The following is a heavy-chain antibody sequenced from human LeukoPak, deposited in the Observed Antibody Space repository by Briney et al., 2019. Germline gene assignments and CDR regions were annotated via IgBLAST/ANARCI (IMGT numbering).Heavy chain of an antibody. J-gene: IGHJ4*02. CDR3: ARWRGSTSERSDY. CDR1: GFTFSDYW. V-gene: IGHV3-7*01. CDR2: IKQDGSAK. D-gene: IGHD2-2*01. Sequence: GGSLGLSCTASGFTFSDYWMTWVRQAPGKGLEWVANIKQDGSAKYYVDSVKGRFTISRDNAKNSLYLQVDSLRVEDTATYYCARWRGSTSERSDYWGQGTLVTVSS.